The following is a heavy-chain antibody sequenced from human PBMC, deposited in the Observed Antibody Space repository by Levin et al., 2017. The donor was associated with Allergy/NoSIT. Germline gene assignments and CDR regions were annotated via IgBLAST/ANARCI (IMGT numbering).Heavy chain of an antibody. Sequence: QPGGSLRLSCEASGFTFSDSGMHWVRQAPGKGLEWVAVIWYDGSNRYYADSVKGRLTISRDNSKNTLYLQMNSLRVEDTAVYYCAREWSGTSSHDFRGFDFWGQGALVTVAS. V-gene: IGHV3-33*01. CDR3: AREWSGTSSHDFRGFDF. J-gene: IGHJ4*02. CDR2: IWYDGSNR. D-gene: IGHD1/OR15-1a*01. CDR1: GFTFSDSG.